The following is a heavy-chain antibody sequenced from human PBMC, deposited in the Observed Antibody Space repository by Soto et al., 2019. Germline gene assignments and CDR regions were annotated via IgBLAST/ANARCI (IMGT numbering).Heavy chain of an antibody. CDR2: INHSGST. J-gene: IGHJ4*02. CDR1: GGSFSGYY. D-gene: IGHD3-22*01. V-gene: IGHV4-34*01. CDR3: ARGRTPIGRLKSAFDY. Sequence: QVQLQQWGAGLLKPSETLSLTCAVYGGSFSGYYWSWIRQPPGKGLEWIGEINHSGSTNYNPSLKSRVTISVDTTKNQCSLRLSSVTAADTAVYYCARGRTPIGRLKSAFDYWSQGTLVTVSS.